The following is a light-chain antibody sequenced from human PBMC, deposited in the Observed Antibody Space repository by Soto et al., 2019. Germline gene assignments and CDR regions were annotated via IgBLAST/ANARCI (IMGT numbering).Light chain of an antibody. V-gene: IGKV3-15*01. CDR1: QGIGDT. Sequence: EVVMTQSPATLSVSPGEGVTLSCRANQGIGDTLAWYQHKPGQAPRLLIYGASTRATGIPARFSGSGSGTEFTLTISSLQSEDFAVYYCQQYNDWPPCTFGQGTKVDIK. CDR3: QQYNDWPPCT. CDR2: GAS. J-gene: IGKJ2*02.